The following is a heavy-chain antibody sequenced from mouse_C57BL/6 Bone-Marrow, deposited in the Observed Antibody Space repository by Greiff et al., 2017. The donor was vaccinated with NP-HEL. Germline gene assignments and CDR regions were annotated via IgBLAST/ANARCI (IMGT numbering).Heavy chain of an antibody. V-gene: IGHV14-4*01. J-gene: IGHJ2*01. Sequence: EVKLVESGAELVRPGASVKLSCTASGFNIKDDYMHWVKQRPEQGLEWIGWIDPENGDTEYASKFQGKATITADTSSNTAYLQLSSLTSEDTAVYYCTTDPLPCWGQGTTLTVSS. CDR2: IDPENGDT. CDR1: GFNIKDDY. CDR3: TTDPLPC.